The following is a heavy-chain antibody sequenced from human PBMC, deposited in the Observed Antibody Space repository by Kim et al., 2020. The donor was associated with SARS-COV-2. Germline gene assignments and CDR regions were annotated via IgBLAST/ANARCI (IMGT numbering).Heavy chain of an antibody. V-gene: IGHV7-4-1*02. CDR3: ARDRSGYVSKLYGMDV. CDR2: INTNTGNP. Sequence: ASVKVSCKASGYTFTSYAMNWVRQAPGQGLEWMGWINTNTGNPTYAQGFTGRFVFSLDTSVSTAYLQISSLKAEDTAVYYCARDRSGYVSKLYGMDVWGQGTTVTVSS. CDR1: GYTFTSYA. J-gene: IGHJ6*02. D-gene: IGHD5-12*01.